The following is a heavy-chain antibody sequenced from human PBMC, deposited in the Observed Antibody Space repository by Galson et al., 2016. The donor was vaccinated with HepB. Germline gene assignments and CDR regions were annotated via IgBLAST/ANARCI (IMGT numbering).Heavy chain of an antibody. Sequence: SLRLSCATSGFSFNNIAMSWVRQAPGKGLEWVSALIATSGRTYYADSVKDRFTISRDISKNTLSLHMTSLRVEDTAVYYCARGSSDIVLVPPAHSYFDHWGQGTLVTVSS. D-gene: IGHD2-2*01. V-gene: IGHV3-23*01. CDR3: ARGSSDIVLVPPAHSYFDH. CDR2: LIATSGRT. CDR1: GFSFNNIA. J-gene: IGHJ4*02.